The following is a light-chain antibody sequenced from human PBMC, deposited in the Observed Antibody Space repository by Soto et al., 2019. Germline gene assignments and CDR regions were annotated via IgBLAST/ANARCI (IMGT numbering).Light chain of an antibody. Sequence: DIPMTQSPSTLSAFVGDRVTITCRASQSISGWLAWYQQKPGKAPHLLIYKASSLESGVPSRFSGSGSWTEFTLTISSLPPDDFATYYCQQYNTYSPTFGQGTNVESK. J-gene: IGKJ1*01. CDR1: QSISGW. CDR3: QQYNTYSPT. CDR2: KAS. V-gene: IGKV1-5*03.